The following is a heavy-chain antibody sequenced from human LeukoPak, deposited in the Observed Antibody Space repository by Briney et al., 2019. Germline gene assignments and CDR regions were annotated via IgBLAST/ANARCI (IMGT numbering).Heavy chain of an antibody. D-gene: IGHD3-10*01. Sequence: SSETLSLTCTVSGGSMTYDYWSWIRQTPGMRLEWLGYINTTGSTRYIPSLKSRVTISLDTSKTQFSLRLRSVTAADTAVYYCARHFRRDYSASGASQYYHYIDVWGKGTTVTVSS. CDR1: GGSMTYDY. CDR2: INTTGST. J-gene: IGHJ6*03. CDR3: ARHFRRDYSASGASQYYHYIDV. V-gene: IGHV4-59*08.